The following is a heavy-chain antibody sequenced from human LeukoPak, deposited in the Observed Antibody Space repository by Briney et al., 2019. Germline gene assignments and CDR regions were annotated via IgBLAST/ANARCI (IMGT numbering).Heavy chain of an antibody. CDR3: ASVGGRYSPLGY. V-gene: IGHV3-7*01. Sequence: GGSLRLSCAASGLTFSSYWMSWVRQAPGKGLEWVANIKQDGSEKYYVDSVKGRFTISRDNDKNSLFLQMTSLRAEDTPVYYCASVGGRYSPLGYCGQGTLVTVSS. D-gene: IGHD3-16*02. CDR1: GLTFSSYW. CDR2: IKQDGSEK. J-gene: IGHJ4*02.